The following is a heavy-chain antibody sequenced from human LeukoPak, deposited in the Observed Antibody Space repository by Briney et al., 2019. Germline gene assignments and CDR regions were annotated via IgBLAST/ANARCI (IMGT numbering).Heavy chain of an antibody. CDR3: ASTAVMASDH. Sequence: GGSLRLSCAASGFIFSDYYMSWIRQAPGKGLEWVSYISNTGNTVYYADSVKGRFTISRDNTKNSLYLQMDSLRAEDTAVYYCASTAVMASDHWGQGTLVTVSS. J-gene: IGHJ4*02. CDR1: GFIFSDYY. D-gene: IGHD4-17*01. V-gene: IGHV3-11*01. CDR2: ISNTGNTV.